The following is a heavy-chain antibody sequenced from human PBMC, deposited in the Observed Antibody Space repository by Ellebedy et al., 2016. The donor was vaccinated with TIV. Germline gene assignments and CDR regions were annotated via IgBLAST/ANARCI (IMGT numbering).Heavy chain of an antibody. Sequence: GGSLRLSCAAPGFTFSSYSMNWVRQAPGKGLEWVSYISSSSSTIYYANSVKGRFTISRDNAKNSLYLQMNSLRAEDKAVYYCAVGASGYYYYYGMDVWGQGTTVTVSS. D-gene: IGHD1-26*01. CDR1: GFTFSSYS. CDR3: AVGASGYYYYYGMDV. V-gene: IGHV3-48*04. CDR2: ISSSSSTI. J-gene: IGHJ6*02.